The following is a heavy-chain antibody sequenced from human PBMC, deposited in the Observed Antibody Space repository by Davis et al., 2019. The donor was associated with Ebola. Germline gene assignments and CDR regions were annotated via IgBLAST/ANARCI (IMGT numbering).Heavy chain of an antibody. D-gene: IGHD3-3*01. J-gene: IGHJ5*02. CDR1: GGSFSGYY. Sequence: MPSETLSLTCAVYGGSFSGYYWSWIRQPPGKGLEWIGEINHSGSTNYNPSLKSRVTISVDTSKNQFSLKLSSVTAADTAVYYCARDPARVTIFGVVNNWFDPWDQGTLVTVSS. CDR3: ARDPARVTIFGVVNNWFDP. CDR2: INHSGST. V-gene: IGHV4-34*01.